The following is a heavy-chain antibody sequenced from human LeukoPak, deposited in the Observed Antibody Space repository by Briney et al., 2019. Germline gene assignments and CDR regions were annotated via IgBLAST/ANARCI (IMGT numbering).Heavy chain of an antibody. V-gene: IGHV4-34*01. J-gene: IGHJ5*02. CDR3: ARLADLTTGGITYHSLDP. CDR2: INHSGST. Sequence: NPSETLSLTCAVYGGSFRGYYWSWIRQPPGKGLEWIGEINHSGSTNYNPSLKSRVTISIDTSKNQFSLRLSSVTAADTAVYYCARLADLTTGGITYHSLDPWGQGTLVTVSS. D-gene: IGHD3-16*01. CDR1: GGSFRGYY.